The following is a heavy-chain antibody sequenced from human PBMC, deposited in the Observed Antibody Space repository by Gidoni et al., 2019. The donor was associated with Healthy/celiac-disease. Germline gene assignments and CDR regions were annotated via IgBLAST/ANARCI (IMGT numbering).Heavy chain of an antibody. CDR3: AKEGEWELLRGSYFDY. V-gene: IGHV3-23*01. D-gene: IGHD1-26*01. Sequence: EVQLLESGGGLVQPGGSLRLSCAASGFTFSSYAMSWVRQAPGKGLEWVSAISGSGGSTYYADSVKGRFTISRDNSKNTLYLQMNSLRAEDTAVYYCAKEGEWELLRGSYFDYWGQGTLVTVSS. CDR1: GFTFSSYA. J-gene: IGHJ4*02. CDR2: ISGSGGST.